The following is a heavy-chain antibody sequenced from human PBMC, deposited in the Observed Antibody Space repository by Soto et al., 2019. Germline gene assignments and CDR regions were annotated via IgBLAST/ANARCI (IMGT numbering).Heavy chain of an antibody. J-gene: IGHJ4*02. Sequence: QVQLQESGPGLVKPSQTLSLTCTVSGGSISSGGYYWSWIRQHPGKGLEWIGYIYYSGSTYYNPSLNSRVTISVDTSKNLFSLKLSSVTAADTAVYYCAREIPYYYDSSGPYFDYWGQGTLVTVSS. V-gene: IGHV4-31*03. CDR2: IYYSGST. CDR3: AREIPYYYDSSGPYFDY. CDR1: GGSISSGGYY. D-gene: IGHD3-22*01.